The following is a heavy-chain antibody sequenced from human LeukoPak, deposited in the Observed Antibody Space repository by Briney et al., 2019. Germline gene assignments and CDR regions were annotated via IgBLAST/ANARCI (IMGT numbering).Heavy chain of an antibody. J-gene: IGHJ4*02. D-gene: IGHD3-22*01. Sequence: SVKVSCKASGGTFSRYATSWVRQAPGQGLEWMGGITPIFGTANYAQKFQDRVTITADESTSTAYMELRSLKSEDTAVYYCARNAAIYDGNAYYYLWWGRGTLVTVSS. CDR1: GGTFSRYA. CDR2: ITPIFGTA. CDR3: ARNAAIYDGNAYYYLW. V-gene: IGHV1-69*01.